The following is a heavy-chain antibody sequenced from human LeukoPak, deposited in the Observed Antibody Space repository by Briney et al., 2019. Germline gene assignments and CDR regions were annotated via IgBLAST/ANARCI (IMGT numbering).Heavy chain of an antibody. CDR2: ISSSGSSI. V-gene: IGHV3-48*04. Sequence: GGSLRLSCEAAGFSFSSYSINWVRQSPGKGLEWISYISSSGSSIYYADSVKGRFAISRDNAKNSLFLQMDSLRAEDTAVYYCARDLAGHYYGSGSSFDYWGQGTLITVS. CDR1: GFSFSSYS. D-gene: IGHD3-10*01. J-gene: IGHJ4*02. CDR3: ARDLAGHYYGSGSSFDY.